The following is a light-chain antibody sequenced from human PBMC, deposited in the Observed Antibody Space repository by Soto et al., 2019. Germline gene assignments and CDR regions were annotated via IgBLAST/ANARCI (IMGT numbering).Light chain of an antibody. V-gene: IGLV2-14*01. CDR2: EVS. CDR1: SSDVGDYNY. Sequence: QSAPTQPASVSGSPGQSITISCTGTSSDVGDYNYVSWFQHHPGKAPKLMIYEVSNRPSGVSNRFSGSKSGNTASLTISGLQAEDEADYYCSSYTSSVTLVFGGGTQLTVL. J-gene: IGLJ7*01. CDR3: SSYTSSVTLV.